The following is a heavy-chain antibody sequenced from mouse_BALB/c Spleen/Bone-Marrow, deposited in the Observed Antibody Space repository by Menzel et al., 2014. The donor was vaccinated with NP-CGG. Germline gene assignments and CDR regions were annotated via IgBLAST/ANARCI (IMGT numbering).Heavy chain of an antibody. V-gene: IGHV6-6*02. CDR1: GFTFSNYW. J-gene: IGHJ3*01. CDR3: TSITPWFAY. CDR2: IRLKSNNYAT. Sequence: EVQLVESGGGLVQPGGSMRLSCVASGFTFSNYWMNWVRQSPEKGLEWVAEIRLKSNNYATHYAESVKRRFTISRDDSKSSVYLQMNNLRAEDTGIYYCTSITPWFAYWGQGTLVTVSA. D-gene: IGHD1-1*01.